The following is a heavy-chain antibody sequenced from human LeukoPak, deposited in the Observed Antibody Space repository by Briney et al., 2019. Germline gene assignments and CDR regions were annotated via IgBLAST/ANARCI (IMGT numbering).Heavy chain of an antibody. D-gene: IGHD3-3*01. CDR3: ASKLDDFWSGYYNYMDV. J-gene: IGHJ6*03. CDR1: GFTFSSYS. V-gene: IGHV3-48*01. CDR2: ISSSSSTI. Sequence: GGSLRLSCAASGFTFSSYSMNWVRQAPGKGLEWVSYISSSSSTIYYADSVKGRFTIPRDNAKNSLYLQMNSLRAEDTAVYYCASKLDDFWSGYYNYMDVWGKGTTVTVSS.